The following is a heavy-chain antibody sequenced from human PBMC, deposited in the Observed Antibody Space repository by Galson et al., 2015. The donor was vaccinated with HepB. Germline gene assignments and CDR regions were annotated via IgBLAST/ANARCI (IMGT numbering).Heavy chain of an antibody. Sequence: SLRLSCAASGFTFAGFAMSWDRQAPGKGLEWVSTISATGDNTYYADSVKGRFTISRDNSKTTLYLQMDSLRAEDTAVYYCAKFGDFWSGYYFFMDVWGKGTTVTVSS. J-gene: IGHJ6*04. D-gene: IGHD3-3*01. CDR3: AKFGDFWSGYYFFMDV. CDR2: ISATGDNT. CDR1: GFTFAGFA. V-gene: IGHV3-23*01.